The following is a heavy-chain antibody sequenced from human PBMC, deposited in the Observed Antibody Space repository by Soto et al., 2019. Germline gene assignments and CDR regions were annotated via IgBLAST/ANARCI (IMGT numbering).Heavy chain of an antibody. J-gene: IGHJ4*02. Sequence: SETLSLTCTVSGGSISSSSYYWGWIRQPPGKGLEWLGSIYYSGSTYYNPSLKSRVTISVDTPKNQFSLKLSSVTAADTAVYYCAILGSYLGDYWGQGTLVTVSS. V-gene: IGHV4-39*01. CDR2: IYYSGST. CDR3: AILGSYLGDY. CDR1: GGSISSSSYY. D-gene: IGHD3-16*02.